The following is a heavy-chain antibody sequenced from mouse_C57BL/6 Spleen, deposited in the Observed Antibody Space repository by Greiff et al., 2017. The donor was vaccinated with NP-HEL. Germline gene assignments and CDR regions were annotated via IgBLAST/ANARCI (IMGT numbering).Heavy chain of an antibody. V-gene: IGHV5-17*01. CDR1: GFTFSDYG. CDR3: AKGGLGLLCAY. CDR2: ISSGSSTI. Sequence: EVQLVESGGGLVKPGGSLKLSCAASGFTFSDYGMHWVRQAPEKGLAWVAYISSGSSTIYYADTVKSRFTISRDNAKNTLFLQMTSLRSEDTAMYYCAKGGLGLLCAYWGQGTLVTVAA. J-gene: IGHJ3*01. D-gene: IGHD2-3*01.